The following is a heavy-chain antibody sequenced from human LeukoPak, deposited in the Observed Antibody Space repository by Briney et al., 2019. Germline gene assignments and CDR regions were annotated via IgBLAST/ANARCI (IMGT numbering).Heavy chain of an antibody. D-gene: IGHD6-13*01. CDR3: ARDWGSAAHLPSLDY. V-gene: IGHV3-21*06. CDR1: GFMFSSYN. CDR2: ISGNSVWK. Sequence: GGSLRLSCAASGFMFSSYNMNRVHQAPGKGLEWVSSISGNSVWKYHAESLRGRFTISRDNAKNSLYLAMTSLSDEDTAVYYCARDWGSAAHLPSLDYWGRGTPVTVSS. J-gene: IGHJ4*02.